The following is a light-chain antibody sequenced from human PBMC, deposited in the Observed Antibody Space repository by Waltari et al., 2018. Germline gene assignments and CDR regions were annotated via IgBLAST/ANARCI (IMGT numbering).Light chain of an antibody. CDR1: GSNIGAGYD. CDR2: GST. Sequence: QSVLTQPPSVSEAPGQRVTISCTGSGSNIGAGYDVHWYQQLPRAAPKLLMYGSTSRPLGVPARFFGSTSGTSASLAITGLQAEDEADYYCQSYDTSLSVVFGGGTKLTVL. V-gene: IGLV1-40*01. J-gene: IGLJ3*02. CDR3: QSYDTSLSVV.